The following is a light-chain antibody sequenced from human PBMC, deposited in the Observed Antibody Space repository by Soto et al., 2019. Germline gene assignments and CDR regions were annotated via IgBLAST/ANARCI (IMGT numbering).Light chain of an antibody. CDR1: QSISSD. Sequence: EIVMTQSPATLSVSPGERATLSCRASQSISSDVAWYQQKPGQAPRLLIYGASTRATGIPARFSGSGSGTEFTLTITNVQSEDLAVYYCQQYNNWQFGQGTKVDIK. V-gene: IGKV3-15*01. J-gene: IGKJ1*01. CDR2: GAS. CDR3: QQYNNWQ.